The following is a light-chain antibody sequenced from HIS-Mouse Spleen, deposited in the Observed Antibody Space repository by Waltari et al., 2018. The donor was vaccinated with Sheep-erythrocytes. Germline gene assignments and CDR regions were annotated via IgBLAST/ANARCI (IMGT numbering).Light chain of an antibody. CDR2: EVS. CDR1: SSDVGGYNY. V-gene: IGLV2-14*01. Sequence: QSALTQPASVSGSPGQSITISCTGTSSDVGGYNYFSCYQQPPGKAPKLMIYEVSNRPSGVSNRFSGSKSGNTASLTISGLQAEDEADYYCSSYTSSSTLYVFGAGTKVTVL. J-gene: IGLJ1*01. CDR3: SSYTSSSTLYV.